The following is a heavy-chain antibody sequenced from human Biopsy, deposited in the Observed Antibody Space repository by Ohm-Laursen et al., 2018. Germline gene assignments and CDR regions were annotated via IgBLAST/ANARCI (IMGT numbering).Heavy chain of an antibody. CDR1: GFTFSRYW. Sequence: SLRLSCAASGFTFSRYWMSWVRQAPGKGLEWVANIKEDGSDNFYVDSVKGRFTISRDNAKKSLYLQMNSLRAEDTAVYYCARDGAGGGAYDIWGQGTMVTASS. CDR3: ARDGAGGGAYDI. CDR2: IKEDGSDN. J-gene: IGHJ3*02. D-gene: IGHD3-16*01. V-gene: IGHV3-7*01.